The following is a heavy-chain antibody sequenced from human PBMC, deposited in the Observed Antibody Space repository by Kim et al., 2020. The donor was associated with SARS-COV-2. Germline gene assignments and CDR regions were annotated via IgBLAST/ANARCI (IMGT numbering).Heavy chain of an antibody. CDR1: GFTFSRYW. V-gene: IGHV3-7*03. J-gene: IGHJ5*02. Sequence: GGSLRLSCAASGFTFSRYWMSWVRQAPGKGLRWVANIKEDGSEKYYVDSVEGRFTISRDNAKNSLYLQMDSLRAEDTAVYHCARDWKSSSLPGESWFDPWGQGTQVTVSS. CDR2: IKEDGSEK. D-gene: IGHD6-13*01. CDR3: ARDWKSSSLPGESWFDP.